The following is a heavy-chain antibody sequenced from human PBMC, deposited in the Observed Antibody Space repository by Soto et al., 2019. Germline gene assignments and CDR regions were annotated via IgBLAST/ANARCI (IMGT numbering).Heavy chain of an antibody. Sequence: PGGSLRLSCAASGFTFSSYAMHWVRQAPGKGLEWVAVISYDGSNKYYADSVKGRFTISRDNSKNTLYLQMNSLRAEDTAVYYCAGDFARTAMGPDDYWGQGTLVT. CDR2: ISYDGSNK. V-gene: IGHV3-30-3*01. D-gene: IGHD5-18*01. CDR1: GFTFSSYA. CDR3: AGDFARTAMGPDDY. J-gene: IGHJ4*02.